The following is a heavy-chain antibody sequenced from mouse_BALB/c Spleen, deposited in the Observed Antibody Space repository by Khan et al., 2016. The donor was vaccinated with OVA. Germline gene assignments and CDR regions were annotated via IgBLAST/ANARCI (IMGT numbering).Heavy chain of an antibody. Sequence: EVQLQESGPGLVKPSQSLSLTCTVTGYSITSDYAWNWIRQFPGNKLEYMGYMIYSGYTYYNPSLKGRFSITRHTSKNQYYLQLNSVTTEDTATYYCARSTYRYAFAYWGQGTLVTVSA. J-gene: IGHJ3*01. CDR1: GYSITSDYA. V-gene: IGHV3-2*02. D-gene: IGHD2-14*01. CDR2: MIYSGYT. CDR3: ARSTYRYAFAY.